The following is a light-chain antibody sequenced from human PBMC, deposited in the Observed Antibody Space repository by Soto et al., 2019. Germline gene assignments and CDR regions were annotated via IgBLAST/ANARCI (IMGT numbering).Light chain of an antibody. CDR1: SSNIGNNA. V-gene: IGLV1-36*01. J-gene: IGLJ2*01. Sequence: QSVLTQPSSVSEAPRQRVTISCSGSSSNIGNNAVNWYQQVPGKSPKLLIYYDDLLPSGVSDRFSGSKSGTSASLAISGLQSEDEADYYCAAWDDNLNGPVFGRGTKLTVL. CDR3: AAWDDNLNGPV. CDR2: YDD.